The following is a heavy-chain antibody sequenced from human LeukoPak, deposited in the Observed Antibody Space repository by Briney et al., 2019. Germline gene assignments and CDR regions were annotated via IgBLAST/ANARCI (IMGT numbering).Heavy chain of an antibody. D-gene: IGHD1-1*01. V-gene: IGHV4-34*01. CDR2: VNHRGDT. J-gene: IGHJ4*03. CDR3: ARGPTISETGYFDY. Sequence: PSDTLSLTCAVYGGSFSAYYWSWIRQSPGKGLQWIAEVNHRGDTNYNPSVKGRVTISVDTSKNQFSLKVTSLTAADTAVHYCARGPTISETGYFDYWGQGTLVTVSS. CDR1: GGSFSAYY.